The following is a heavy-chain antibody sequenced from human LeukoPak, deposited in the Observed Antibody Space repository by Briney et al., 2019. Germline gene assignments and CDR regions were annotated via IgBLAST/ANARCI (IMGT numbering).Heavy chain of an antibody. V-gene: IGHV4-39*01. J-gene: IGHJ4*02. CDR2: VSSGGNR. D-gene: IGHD5-12*01. CDR1: GGSLSNSVYY. CDR3: ARRYGDYGIDY. Sequence: PPETLSLTCAVSGGSLSNSVYYWGWIRQPPGGGLEWIGDVSSGGNRYYNQSLSSRVTMSVDTSKNQVSLKLTYVTAADTAVYYCARRYGDYGIDYWGQGTLVTVSS.